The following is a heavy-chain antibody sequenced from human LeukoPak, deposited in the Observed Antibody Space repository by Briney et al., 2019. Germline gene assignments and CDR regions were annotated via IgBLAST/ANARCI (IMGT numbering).Heavy chain of an antibody. CDR2: IYYSGST. V-gene: IGHV4-59*01. CDR1: GGSISSYY. J-gene: IGHJ3*02. Sequence: SEALSLTCTVSGGSISSYYWSWIRQPPGKGLEWIGYIYYSGSTNYNPSLKSRVTISVDTSKNQFSLKLSSVTAADTAVYYCARGNYYDSNTYYRAFDIWGQGTMVTVSS. D-gene: IGHD3-22*01. CDR3: ARGNYYDSNTYYRAFDI.